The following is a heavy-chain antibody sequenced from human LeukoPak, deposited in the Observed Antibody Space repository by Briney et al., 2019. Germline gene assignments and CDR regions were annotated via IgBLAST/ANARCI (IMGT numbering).Heavy chain of an antibody. CDR3: ATALLSVAGTTLQH. Sequence: ASVKVSCKVSGYTLTELSMHWVRQAPGKGLEWMGGFDPEDGETIYAQKFQGRVTMTEDTSTDTAYMELSSLRSEDTAVYYCATALLSVAGTTLQHWGQGTLVTVSS. CDR2: FDPEDGET. CDR1: GYTLTELS. V-gene: IGHV1-24*01. J-gene: IGHJ1*01. D-gene: IGHD6-19*01.